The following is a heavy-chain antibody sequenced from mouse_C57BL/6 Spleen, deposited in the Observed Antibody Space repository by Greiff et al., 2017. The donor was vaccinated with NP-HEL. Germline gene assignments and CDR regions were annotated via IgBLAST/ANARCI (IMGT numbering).Heavy chain of an antibody. J-gene: IGHJ2*01. CDR1: GYTFTSYW. CDR3: ARIDITTVVASDY. CDR2: IHPNSGST. Sequence: VQLQQPGAELVKPGASVKLSCKASGYTFTSYWMHWVKQRPGQGLEWIGMIHPNSGSTNYNEKFKSKATLTVDKSSSTAYMQLSSLTSEDSAVYYCARIDITTVVASDYWGQGTTLTVSS. D-gene: IGHD1-1*01. V-gene: IGHV1-64*01.